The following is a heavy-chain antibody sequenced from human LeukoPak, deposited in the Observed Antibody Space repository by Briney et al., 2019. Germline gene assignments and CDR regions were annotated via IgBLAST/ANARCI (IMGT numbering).Heavy chain of an antibody. Sequence: GGPLRLSCAASGFTLSDYYMSWIRQTPGKGLEWISYMSSTGNTIYYGDSVKGRFTVSRDNPKNSLFLQMDSLRAEDTAVYYCARSTDYFTYFGLWGRGSLVTVSS. CDR2: MSSTGNTI. CDR1: GFTLSDYY. D-gene: IGHD2/OR15-2a*01. CDR3: ARSTDYFTYFGL. J-gene: IGHJ2*01. V-gene: IGHV3-11*04.